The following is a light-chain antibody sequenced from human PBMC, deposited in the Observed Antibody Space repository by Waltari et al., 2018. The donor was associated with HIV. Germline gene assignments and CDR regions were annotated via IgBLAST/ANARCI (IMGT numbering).Light chain of an antibody. CDR3: SSYTSSSTWV. J-gene: IGLJ3*02. CDR1: SSDVGSYNR. Sequence: QSALTQSPSVSGSPGQSVTISCTGTSSDVGSYNRVSWYQQPPATAPKLMIYEVGNRPSGVPDRFSGSKSGNTASLTISGLQAEDEADYYCSSYTSSSTWVFGGGTKLTVL. V-gene: IGLV2-18*02. CDR2: EVG.